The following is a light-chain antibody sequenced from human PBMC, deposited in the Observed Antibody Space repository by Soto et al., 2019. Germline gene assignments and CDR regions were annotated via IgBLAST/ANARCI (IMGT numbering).Light chain of an antibody. CDR2: DAS. CDR3: QQRTDWPLT. J-gene: IGKJ4*01. Sequence: EIVLTQSPATLSLSPGERATLSCRASQSVSSYLAWYQQKPGQAPRLLIYDASNRGTGIPARFSGSGSGTDFTLTISSLETEDVAVYYCQQRTDWPLTFGGGTKVEI. V-gene: IGKV3-11*01. CDR1: QSVSSY.